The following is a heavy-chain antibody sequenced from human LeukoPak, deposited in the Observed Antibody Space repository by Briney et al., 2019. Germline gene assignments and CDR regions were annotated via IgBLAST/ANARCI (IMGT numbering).Heavy chain of an antibody. D-gene: IGHD4-11*01. CDR3: ARDHPGSNSLDY. CDR2: LRTDGGRT. CDR1: GFTFNLYW. V-gene: IGHV3-74*01. J-gene: IGHJ4*02. Sequence: PGGSLRLSCVASGFTFNLYWMHWVRQAPGAGLEWVSRLRTDGGRTNYADSVKGRFTISRDNARNTVYLQMNSLRVEDTAVYYCARDHPGSNSLDYWGQGTLVTVSS.